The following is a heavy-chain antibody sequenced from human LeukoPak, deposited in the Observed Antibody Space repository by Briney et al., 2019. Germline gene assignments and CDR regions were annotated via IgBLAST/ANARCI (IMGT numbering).Heavy chain of an antibody. Sequence: GGSLRLSCAASGFTFSSYAMHWVRQAPGKGLEWVAVISYDGSNKYYADSVKGRFTISRDNSKNTLYLQMNSLRAEDTAVYYCARERDAFDIWGQGTMVTVSS. CDR2: ISYDGSNK. CDR3: ARERDAFDI. CDR1: GFTFSSYA. V-gene: IGHV3-30*04. J-gene: IGHJ3*02.